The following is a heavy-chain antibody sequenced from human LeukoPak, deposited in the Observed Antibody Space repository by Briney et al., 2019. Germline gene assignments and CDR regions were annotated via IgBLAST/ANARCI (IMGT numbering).Heavy chain of an antibody. D-gene: IGHD3-10*01. Sequence: PSETLSLTCTVSGGSISSYYWNWIRQPPGKGLEWIGHIYNSGSTNYNPSLKSRVTISVDTSKNQFSLKLSSVTAADTAVYYCARDGSGSYYNWFDPWGQGTLVNASS. V-gene: IGHV4-59*01. CDR1: GGSISSYY. CDR3: ARDGSGSYYNWFDP. J-gene: IGHJ5*02. CDR2: IYNSGST.